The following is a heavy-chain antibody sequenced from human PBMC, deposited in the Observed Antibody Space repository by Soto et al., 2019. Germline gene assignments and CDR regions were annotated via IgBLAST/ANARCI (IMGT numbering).Heavy chain of an antibody. V-gene: IGHV1-69*01. J-gene: IGHJ5*02. CDR3: ASGLKSGDYATVDP. Sequence: QVQLVQSGAEVKKPGSSVKVSCKASGGTFSSYAINWVRQAPGQGLEWMGGIIPIFATANYTQKFQGRVTITAAESTRTAYTDPSSLRSEDTAVYYCASGLKSGDYATVDPWGQGNLVTLSS. CDR2: IIPIFATA. CDR1: GGTFSSYA. D-gene: IGHD4-17*01.